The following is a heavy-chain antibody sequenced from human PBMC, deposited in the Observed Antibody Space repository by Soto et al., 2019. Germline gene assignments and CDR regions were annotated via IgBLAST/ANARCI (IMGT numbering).Heavy chain of an antibody. CDR2: ISYDGTDE. Sequence: QVQLVESGGGVVQPGRSLRLSCAASGFSFSSYGMHWVRQAPGKGLEWVAMISYDGTDEYYADSVKGRFTISRDNSKNAVYLQMNSLRAEDTAVFYGAKQESDWHDHFDYWGQGTLVTVSS. J-gene: IGHJ4*02. V-gene: IGHV3-30*18. CDR1: GFSFSSYG. D-gene: IGHD1-1*01. CDR3: AKQESDWHDHFDY.